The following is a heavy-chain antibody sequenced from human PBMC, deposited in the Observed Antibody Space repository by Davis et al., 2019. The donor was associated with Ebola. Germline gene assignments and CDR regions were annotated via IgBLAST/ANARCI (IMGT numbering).Heavy chain of an antibody. CDR2: INPSGGST. J-gene: IGHJ3*02. Sequence: ASVKVSCKASGYTFTGYYMHWVRQAPGQGLEWMGWINPSGGSTSYAQKFQGRVTMTRDTSTSTVYMELSSLRSEDTAVYYCARDGLDCGGDCYSDAFDIWGQGTMVTVSS. CDR3: ARDGLDCGGDCYSDAFDI. V-gene: IGHV1-46*01. D-gene: IGHD2-21*02. CDR1: GYTFTGYY.